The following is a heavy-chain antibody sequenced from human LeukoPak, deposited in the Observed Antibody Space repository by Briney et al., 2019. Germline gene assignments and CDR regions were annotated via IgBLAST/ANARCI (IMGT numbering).Heavy chain of an antibody. V-gene: IGHV4-39*07. CDR3: AREYTLYRSGWFLDY. J-gene: IGHJ4*02. CDR2: IDYSGST. D-gene: IGHD6-19*01. Sequence: PSETLSLTCAVSGDSSSSSIYYWGWIRQPPGKGLEWIGSIDYSGSTYYNPSLKSRATISIDTSKNQLSLKLSSVTAADTALYYCAREYTLYRSGWFLDYWGQGTVVTVSS. CDR1: GDSSSSSIYY.